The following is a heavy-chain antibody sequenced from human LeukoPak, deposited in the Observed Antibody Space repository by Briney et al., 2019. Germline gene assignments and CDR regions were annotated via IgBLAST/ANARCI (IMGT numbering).Heavy chain of an antibody. D-gene: IGHD6-19*01. J-gene: IGHJ5*02. CDR3: ARGPLAFRRVAGIFS. CDR1: GGSINSAGHY. V-gene: IGHV4-31*03. Sequence: SQTLSLTCTVSGGSINSAGHYWTWIRHHPEKGLEWIGYISYSGSPYYNPSLKSRLTISVDTSRKQFSLKLTSVTAADTALYFCARGPLAFRRVAGIFSWGRGTQVTVSS. CDR2: ISYSGSP.